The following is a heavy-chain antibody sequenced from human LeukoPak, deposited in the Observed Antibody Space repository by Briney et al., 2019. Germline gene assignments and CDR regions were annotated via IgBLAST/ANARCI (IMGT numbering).Heavy chain of an antibody. Sequence: SETLSLTCAVSGASVSRYYWNWIRQSPGKGLEWIGYVYDSGSISFNPSLKSRVTISIDTSKNQFSLKMTSVTAADTAVYYCARGWSASSYFGYWGQGTLVTVSS. V-gene: IGHV4-59*02. CDR2: VYDSGSI. CDR1: GASVSRYY. J-gene: IGHJ4*02. D-gene: IGHD6-6*01. CDR3: ARGWSASSYFGY.